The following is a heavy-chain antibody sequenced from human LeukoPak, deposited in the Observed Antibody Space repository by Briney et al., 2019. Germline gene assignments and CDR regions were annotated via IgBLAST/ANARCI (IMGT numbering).Heavy chain of an antibody. CDR1: GFTFSSYG. V-gene: IGHV3-33*01. CDR3: ARDSGGLDY. D-gene: IGHD2-15*01. Sequence: GGSLRLSCAASGFTFSSYGMHWVRQAPGKGLEWVAVIWYDGSNKYYADSVKGRFTISRDNAKNSLYLQMNSLRAEDTAVYYCARDSGGLDYWGQGTLVTVSS. J-gene: IGHJ4*02. CDR2: IWYDGSNK.